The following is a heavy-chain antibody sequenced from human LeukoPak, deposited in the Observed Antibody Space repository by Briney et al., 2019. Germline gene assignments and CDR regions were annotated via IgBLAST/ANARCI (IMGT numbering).Heavy chain of an antibody. CDR1: GGSISSNFYY. J-gene: IGHJ4*02. V-gene: IGHV4-39*01. D-gene: IGHD3-16*01. CDR2: IYYRGST. CDR3: ARFIHLGEYKHYFDY. Sequence: SETLSLTCTVSGGSISSNFYYWGWIRQPPGKGLEWIGNIYYRGSTYYNPSLKRRVTISVDTSKNQFSLKLTSVTAADTAVYYCARFIHLGEYKHYFDYWGQGTLVTVSS.